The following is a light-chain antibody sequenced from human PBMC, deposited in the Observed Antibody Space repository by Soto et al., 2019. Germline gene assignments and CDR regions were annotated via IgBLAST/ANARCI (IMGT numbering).Light chain of an antibody. CDR3: QQYYSKVT. CDR2: WAS. Sequence: DIVMTQSPDSLAVSLGERATINCKSSQSVLYSSNNKNYLAWYQQKPGQPPKLLIYWASTRESGVPDRFSGSVSGTDFALTISSVQAEDVAVYYCQQYYSKVTFGPGTKVDIK. J-gene: IGKJ3*01. CDR1: QSVLYSSNNKNY. V-gene: IGKV4-1*01.